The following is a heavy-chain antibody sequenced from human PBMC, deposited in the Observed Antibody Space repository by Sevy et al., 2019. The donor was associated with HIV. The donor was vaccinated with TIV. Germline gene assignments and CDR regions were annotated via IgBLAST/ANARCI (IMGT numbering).Heavy chain of an antibody. V-gene: IGHV3-7*01. D-gene: IGHD3-10*01. J-gene: IGHJ4*02. CDR1: GFNFRNYW. CDR3: ARERQEEDRSGAKFDY. CDR2: IRHGGSEQ. Sequence: GGSLRLSCEVSGFNFRNYWMSWVRQAPGKGLEWVANIRHGGSEQYYLDSVKGRFTVSRDNGKNSLFLQMTSLRVDDVALYYCARERQEEDRSGAKFDYWGRGTLVTVSS.